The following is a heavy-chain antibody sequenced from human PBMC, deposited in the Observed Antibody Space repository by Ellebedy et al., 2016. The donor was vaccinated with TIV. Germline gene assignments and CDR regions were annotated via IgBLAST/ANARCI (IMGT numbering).Heavy chain of an antibody. CDR2: ISHSGFDT. J-gene: IGHJ5*01. CDR1: GFTFSNSA. Sequence: GESLKISCAASGFTFSNSALSWVRQAPGKGLEWVATISHSGFDTWFADSVKGRFTISRDNSQNTLYLQMNSLAAEDTAVYYCAKDAFGPSYSWGQGTLVTVSS. V-gene: IGHV3-23*01. D-gene: IGHD3-10*01. CDR3: AKDAFGPSYS.